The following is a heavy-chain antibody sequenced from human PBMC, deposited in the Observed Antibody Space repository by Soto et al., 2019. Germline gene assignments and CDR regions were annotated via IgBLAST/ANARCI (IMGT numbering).Heavy chain of an antibody. V-gene: IGHV3-74*01. D-gene: IGHD3-3*01. CDR1: GFTFSSYW. J-gene: IGHJ3*02. CDR3: ARGYYDFWSGYFDAFDI. Sequence: GGSLRLSCAASGFTFSSYWMHWVRQAPGKGLVWVSRINSDGSSTSYAESVKGRFTISRNNAKNTLYLQMNSLRAEDTAVYYCARGYYDFWSGYFDAFDIWGQVTMVTVSS. CDR2: INSDGSST.